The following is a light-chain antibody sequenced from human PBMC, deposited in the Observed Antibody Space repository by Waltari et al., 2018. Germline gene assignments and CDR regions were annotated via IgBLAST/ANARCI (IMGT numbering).Light chain of an antibody. CDR1: QSVFHTKNKNH. CDR2: WAS. CDR3: QQYYSTPNT. J-gene: IGKJ2*01. V-gene: IGKV4-1*01. Sequence: DIVMTQSPDSLAVSLGERATINCKSSQSVFHTKNKNHIAWYQQKPGQPPKLLIYWASTRESGVPDRFSGSGSGTDFTLAISSLQAEDVAVYYCQQYYSTPNTFGQGTKVEIK.